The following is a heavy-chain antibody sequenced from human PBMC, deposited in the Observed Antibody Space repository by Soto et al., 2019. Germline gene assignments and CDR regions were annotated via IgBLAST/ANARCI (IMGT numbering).Heavy chain of an antibody. CDR2: TSASGVRT. CDR1: GFTFNNYA. Sequence: QPGGSLRLSCAASGFTFNNYAMTWVRQAPGKGLEWVSGTSASGVRTYYADSVKGRFTISRDNSKNTVYLQMNSLRADDTAVYFCARVKSGSYDWSDPWGQGTLVTVSS. V-gene: IGHV3-23*01. CDR3: ARVKSGSYDWSDP. D-gene: IGHD3-10*01. J-gene: IGHJ5*02.